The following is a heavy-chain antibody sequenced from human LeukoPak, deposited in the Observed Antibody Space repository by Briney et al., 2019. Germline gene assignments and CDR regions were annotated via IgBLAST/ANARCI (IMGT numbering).Heavy chain of an antibody. CDR1: GFIFNSYN. D-gene: IGHD2-2*01. CDR3: TRDRGYCSSTSCSIDY. Sequence: GGSLRLSCTASGFIFNSYNMNWVRQAPGKGLEWVATISSKSIYIYYAESVKGRFTISRDNARNSLFLQMNSLRVEDTAVYYCTRDRGYCSSTSCSIDYWGQGTLVTVSS. J-gene: IGHJ4*02. V-gene: IGHV3-21*06. CDR2: ISSKSIYI.